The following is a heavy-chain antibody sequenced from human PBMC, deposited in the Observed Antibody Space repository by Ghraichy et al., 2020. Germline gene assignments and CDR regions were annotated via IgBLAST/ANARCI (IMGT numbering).Heavy chain of an antibody. CDR1: GYTFTSYG. D-gene: IGHD1-26*01. Sequence: ASVKVSCKASGYTFTSYGISWVRQAPGQGLEWMGWISAYNGNTNYAQKLQGRVTMTTDTSTSTAYMELRSLRSDDTAVYYCARDWLSGSYHDAFDIWGQGTMVTVSS. CDR2: ISAYNGNT. V-gene: IGHV1-18*01. J-gene: IGHJ3*02. CDR3: ARDWLSGSYHDAFDI.